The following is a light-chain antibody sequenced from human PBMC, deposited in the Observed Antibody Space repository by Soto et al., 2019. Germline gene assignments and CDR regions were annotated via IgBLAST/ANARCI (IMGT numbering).Light chain of an antibody. CDR2: AAS. J-gene: IGKJ4*01. Sequence: AIRMTQSPSSLSASTGDRVTITCRASQGISSYLAWYQQKPGKAPKLLIYAASTLQSGVPSRFSGSGSGTDCTRTISCLQSEDFATYYCQQYYSYPLTFGGGTKVEIK. CDR1: QGISSY. V-gene: IGKV1-8*01. CDR3: QQYYSYPLT.